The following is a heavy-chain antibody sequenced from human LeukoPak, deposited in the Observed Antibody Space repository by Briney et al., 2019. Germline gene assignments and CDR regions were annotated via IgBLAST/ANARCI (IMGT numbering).Heavy chain of an antibody. V-gene: IGHV3-7*01. CDR1: GFAFSSYW. CDR2: IEPAGSAT. D-gene: IGHD2-15*01. CDR3: GRFGYVSAVDT. J-gene: IGHJ5*02. Sequence: GGSLRLSCGASGFAFSSYWMTWLRQAPGKGLEFVANIEPAGSATYYADSVKGRFTISRDNTKNLLYLQMNGLTAEDSAVYHCGRFGYVSAVDTWGQGALVTVSS.